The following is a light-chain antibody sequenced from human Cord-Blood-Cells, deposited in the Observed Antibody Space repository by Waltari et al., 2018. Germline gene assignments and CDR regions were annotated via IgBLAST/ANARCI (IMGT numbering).Light chain of an antibody. CDR3: CSYAGSYTYV. J-gene: IGLJ1*01. CDR1: SSDVGGYNY. Sequence: QPARSHPRSVSGSPGQSVTIPCTGTSSDVGGYNYVAWYQQRPGKAPKLMIHDISNRPSGVPDRFSGSESGNPASLTISGLQAEDEADYYCCSYAGSYTYVVGTGTKVTVL. V-gene: IGLV2-11*01. CDR2: DIS.